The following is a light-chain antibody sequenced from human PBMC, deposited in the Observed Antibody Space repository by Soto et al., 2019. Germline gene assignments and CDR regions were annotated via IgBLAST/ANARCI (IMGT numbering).Light chain of an antibody. Sequence: EIVLTQSPGTLSLSPGERATLSCRASQSVSSSYLAWYQQKPGQAPRLLIYGESTRATGIPARFSGSGSGTEFTLTISSLQSEDFAVYYCQQYSIWRTFGQGTKVDIK. CDR3: QQYSIWRT. CDR1: QSVSSSY. CDR2: GES. J-gene: IGKJ1*01. V-gene: IGKV3-15*01.